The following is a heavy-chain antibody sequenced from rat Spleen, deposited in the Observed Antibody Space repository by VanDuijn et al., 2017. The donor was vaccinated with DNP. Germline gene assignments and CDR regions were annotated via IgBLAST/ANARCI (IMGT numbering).Heavy chain of an antibody. Sequence: EVQLVESGGDLVQPGRSLKVSCVVSGFTFNNYWMTWIRQVPGKGLEWVASITTSDGNTNYRDSVKGRFTISRDNAKDTLSLQMNSLWSEDTATYYCTRGSSLPGYLDYWGQGVLVTVSS. CDR1: GFTFNNYW. CDR3: TRGSSLPGYLDY. V-gene: IGHV5-31*01. CDR2: ITTSDGNT. J-gene: IGHJ2*01. D-gene: IGHD1-4*01.